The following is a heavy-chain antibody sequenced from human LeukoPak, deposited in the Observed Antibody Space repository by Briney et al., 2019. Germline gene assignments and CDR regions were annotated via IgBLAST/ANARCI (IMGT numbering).Heavy chain of an antibody. CDR3: AKSYYDSSGYYYNYYYYYMDV. CDR1: GFTFSSYA. D-gene: IGHD3-22*01. Sequence: GGSLRLSCAASGFTFSSYAMHWVRQAPGKGLEWVAVISYDGSNKYYADSVRGRFTISRDNSKNTLYLQMNSLRTEDTAVYYCAKSYYDSSGYYYNYYYYYMDVWGKGTTVTISS. V-gene: IGHV3-30*04. J-gene: IGHJ6*03. CDR2: ISYDGSNK.